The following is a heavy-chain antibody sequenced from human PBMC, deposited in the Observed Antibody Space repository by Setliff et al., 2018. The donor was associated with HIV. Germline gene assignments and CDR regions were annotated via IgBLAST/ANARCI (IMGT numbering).Heavy chain of an antibody. CDR1: GYTFTSYG. CDR3: ARADYGGNSGGNYFDY. J-gene: IGHJ4*02. CDR2: ISGYNGNT. Sequence: ASVKVSCKASGYTFTSYGISWVRQAPGQGLEWMGWISGYNGNTNYAQKLQGRVTMTTDTSTSTAYMELRSLRSDDTAVYYRARADYGGNSGGNYFDYWGQGSLVTVTS. D-gene: IGHD4-17*01. V-gene: IGHV1-18*01.